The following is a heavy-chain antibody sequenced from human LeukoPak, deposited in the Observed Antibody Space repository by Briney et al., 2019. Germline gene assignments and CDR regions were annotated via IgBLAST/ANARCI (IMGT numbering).Heavy chain of an antibody. CDR1: VYTLTGYY. V-gene: IGHV1-2*02. CDR2: IYPNSGGK. D-gene: IGHD6-19*01. J-gene: IGHJ3*02. Sequence: SVTVSCQASVYTLTGYYMHSLRPAPGQGREWMGWIYPNSGGKYNAQKLQGRVTMTRDTSISTAYMELSRLISDDTAVYYCARDSSEAANRVAFDIWGQGTMVTVSS. CDR3: ARDSSEAANRVAFDI.